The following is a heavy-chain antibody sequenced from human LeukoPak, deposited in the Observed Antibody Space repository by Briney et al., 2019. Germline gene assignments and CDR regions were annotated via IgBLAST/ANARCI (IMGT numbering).Heavy chain of an antibody. V-gene: IGHV4-39*01. Sequence: SETLSLTCTVSGGPISSSSYYWGWIRQPPGKGLEWIGSIYYSGSTYYNPSLKSRVTISVDTSKNQFSLKLSSVTAADTAVYYCARLVEVGVWFDPWGQGTLVTVSS. CDR1: GGPISSSSYY. J-gene: IGHJ5*02. D-gene: IGHD2-15*01. CDR2: IYYSGST. CDR3: ARLVEVGVWFDP.